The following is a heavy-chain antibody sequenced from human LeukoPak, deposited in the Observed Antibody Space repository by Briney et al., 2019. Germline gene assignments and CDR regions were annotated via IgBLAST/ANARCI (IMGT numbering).Heavy chain of an antibody. D-gene: IGHD5-12*01. V-gene: IGHV1-18*01. CDR3: ARVYSRGGYEFALFDY. CDR2: ISAYNGYT. Sequence: ASVKVSCKASGYTFSNYGITWVRQAPGQGLEWMGWISAYNGYTNYAQKLQGRVTLTPDTSTSTAYMELRSLRSDDTAVYYCARVYSRGGYEFALFDYWGQGTLVTVSS. J-gene: IGHJ4*02. CDR1: GYTFSNYG.